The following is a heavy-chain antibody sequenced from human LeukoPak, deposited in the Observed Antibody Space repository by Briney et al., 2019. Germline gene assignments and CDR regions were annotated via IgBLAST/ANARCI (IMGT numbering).Heavy chain of an antibody. CDR3: ASAMYYYDSSGPETEYFDY. Sequence: ASVKVSCKASGYTFTSYDINWVRQATGQGLEWMGWISAYNGNTNYAQKLQGRVTTTTDTSTSTAYMELSSLRSEDTAVYYCASAMYYYDSSGPETEYFDYWGQGTLVTVSS. CDR1: GYTFTSYD. CDR2: ISAYNGNT. D-gene: IGHD3-22*01. V-gene: IGHV1-18*01. J-gene: IGHJ4*02.